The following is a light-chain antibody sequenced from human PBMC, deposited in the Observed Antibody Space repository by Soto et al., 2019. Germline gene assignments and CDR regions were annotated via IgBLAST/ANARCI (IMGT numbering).Light chain of an antibody. CDR1: SSNIGGNS. J-gene: IGLJ1*01. CDR3: GSWDSSLSAYV. CDR2: DDN. Sequence: AMTQPPSVSAAPGQKVTISCSGSSSNIGGNSVSWYQQLPGTAPKLLIYDDNKRPSGIPDRFSGSKSGTSATLGITGFQNGDEADYYCGSWDSSLSAYVFGTGTKVTVL. V-gene: IGLV1-51*01.